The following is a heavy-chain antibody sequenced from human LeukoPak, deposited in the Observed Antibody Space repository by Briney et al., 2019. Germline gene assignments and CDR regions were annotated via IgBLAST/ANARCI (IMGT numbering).Heavy chain of an antibody. V-gene: IGHV4-34*01. Sequence: SETLSLTCAVYGGSFSGYYWSWIRQPPGKGLEWIGEINHSGSTNYNPSLKSRVTISVDTSKNQFSLKLSSVTAADTAVYYCAGSGYSYGLGYWGQGTLVTVSS. CDR1: GGSFSGYY. CDR2: INHSGST. CDR3: AGSGYSYGLGY. J-gene: IGHJ4*02. D-gene: IGHD5-18*01.